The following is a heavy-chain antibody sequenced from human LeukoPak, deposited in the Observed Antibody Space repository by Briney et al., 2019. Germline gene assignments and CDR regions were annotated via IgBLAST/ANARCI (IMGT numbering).Heavy chain of an antibody. CDR3: AKDSGIYWGYYYYMDV. V-gene: IGHV3-23*01. CDR1: GFTFSSYA. CDR2: NSGSGGST. Sequence: GGSLRLSCAASGFTFSSYAMNWVRQAPGKGLEWVSVNSGSGGSTYYADSVKGRFTISRDNSKNTLYLQMNSLRAEDTAVYYCAKDSGIYWGYYYYMDVWGKGTTVTVS. D-gene: IGHD1-26*01. J-gene: IGHJ6*03.